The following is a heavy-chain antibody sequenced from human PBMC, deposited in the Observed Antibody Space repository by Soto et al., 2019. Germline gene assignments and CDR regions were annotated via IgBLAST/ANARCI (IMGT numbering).Heavy chain of an antibody. J-gene: IGHJ6*03. CDR3: ARILFGISVAGGYFYMDV. CDR1: RFSLSNGKVG. CDR2: ICSNDEN. D-gene: IGHD6-19*01. V-gene: IGHV2-26*01. Sequence: HVTLKESGPVLVKPTEPLTLTCTVSRFSLSNGKVGVSWIRQPPGKALEWLAHICSNDENSYRTSLNSRLTISEDTSKSQVVLTMTNVDPVDTATYDCARILFGISVAGGYFYMDVWGEGTTVTVSS.